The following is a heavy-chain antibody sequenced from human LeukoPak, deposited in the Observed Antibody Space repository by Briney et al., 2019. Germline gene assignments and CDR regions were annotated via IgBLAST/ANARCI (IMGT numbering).Heavy chain of an antibody. D-gene: IGHD3-3*02. J-gene: IGHJ5*02. CDR3: ARDSHFWSGRFDP. CDR1: GDSVSSGSYY. CDR2: IYTSGST. V-gene: IGHV4-61*02. Sequence: PSLTLSLTCTVSGDSVSSGSYYWSWIRQPAGKGLEWIGRIYTSGSTNYNSSLKSRVTISMDTSKNQFSLKLSSVTATDTAIYYCARDSHFWSGRFDPWGQGTLDTVSS.